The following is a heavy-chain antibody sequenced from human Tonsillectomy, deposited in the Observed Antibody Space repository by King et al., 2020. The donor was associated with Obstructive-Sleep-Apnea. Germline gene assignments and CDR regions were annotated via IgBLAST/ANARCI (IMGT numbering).Heavy chain of an antibody. CDR1: EDTFTTYW. CDR3: ARHIPSGGYYILDY. D-gene: IGHD1-26*01. V-gene: IGHV5-51*01. CDR2: IYPGDSDT. Sequence: QLVQSGAEVKKPGESLKLSCKASEDTFTTYWIGWVRRMPGKGLEWMGFIYPGDSDTRYSPSFKGQVTSSADNTISTAALQWSSLKASDTAMYYCARHIPSGGYYILDYWGQGTLVTVSS. J-gene: IGHJ4*02.